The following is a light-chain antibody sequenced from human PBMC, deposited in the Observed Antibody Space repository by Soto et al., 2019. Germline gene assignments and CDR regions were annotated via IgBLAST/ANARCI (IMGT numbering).Light chain of an antibody. CDR1: SSDVGGYNH. CDR3: SSYTTSTTRII. V-gene: IGLV2-14*01. CDR2: EVS. J-gene: IGLJ2*01. Sequence: QSALTQSPSASGSPGQSVTISCTGSSSDVGGYNHVSWYQQHPGKAPKLMIYEVSNRPSGVSNRFSGSKSGNTASLTISGLQAEDEADYYCSSYTTSTTRIIFGGGTKVTVL.